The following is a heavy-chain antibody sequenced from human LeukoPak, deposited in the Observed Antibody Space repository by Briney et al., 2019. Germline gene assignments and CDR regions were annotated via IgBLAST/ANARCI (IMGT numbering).Heavy chain of an antibody. CDR1: GSTVKSNY. CDR3: ARLDDSNSRRPENDAFDI. V-gene: IGHV3-66*02. J-gene: IGHJ3*02. Sequence: GGSLRLSCAVSGSTVKSNYMSWASQAPGKGMEWVPVIYSGADRYYADSVKGRFTISRDNSKKTLYLQMNNLRPEDTAVYYCARLDDSNSRRPENDAFDIWGQGTTVTVSS. D-gene: IGHD3-22*01. CDR2: IYSGADR.